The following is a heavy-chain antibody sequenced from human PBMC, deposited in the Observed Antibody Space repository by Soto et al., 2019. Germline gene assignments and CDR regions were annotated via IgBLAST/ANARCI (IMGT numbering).Heavy chain of an antibody. D-gene: IGHD6-13*01. Sequence: PSETLSLTCAVSGGSISSGGYSWSWIRQPPGKGLEWIGYIYHSGSTYYNPSLKSRVTISVDRSKNQFSLKLSSVTAADTAVYYCARAVSDSSSRYLIWFDPWGQGTLVTVSS. CDR3: ARAVSDSSSRYLIWFDP. V-gene: IGHV4-30-2*01. CDR1: GGSISSGGYS. J-gene: IGHJ5*02. CDR2: IYHSGST.